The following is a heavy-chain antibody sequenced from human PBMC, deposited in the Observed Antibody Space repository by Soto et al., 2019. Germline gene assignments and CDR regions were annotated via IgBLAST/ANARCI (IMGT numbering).Heavy chain of an antibody. D-gene: IGHD3-22*01. CDR2: IKQDGSEK. Sequence: GGSLRLSCAASGFTFSSYWMSWVRQAPGKGLEWVANIKQDGSEKYYVDSVKGRFTISRDNAKNSLYLQMNSLRAEDTAVYYCARRNYYDSSGYYYFDYWGQGTLVTVSS. V-gene: IGHV3-7*01. CDR1: GFTFSSYW. CDR3: ARRNYYDSSGYYYFDY. J-gene: IGHJ4*02.